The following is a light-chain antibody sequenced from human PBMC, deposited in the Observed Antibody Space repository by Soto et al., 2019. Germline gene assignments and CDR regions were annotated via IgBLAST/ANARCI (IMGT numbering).Light chain of an antibody. V-gene: IGKV1-9*01. CDR3: QQLSRYPLT. J-gene: IGKJ4*01. Sequence: DIQLTQSPSVLSASVGDTVTITCRASQALSNYLAWYQQKPGKAPDLLLYSASTLQSGVPSRFSGSGSETEFILTIRALQPEDFATYYCQQLSRYPLTFGGGTKVDIK. CDR2: SAS. CDR1: QALSNY.